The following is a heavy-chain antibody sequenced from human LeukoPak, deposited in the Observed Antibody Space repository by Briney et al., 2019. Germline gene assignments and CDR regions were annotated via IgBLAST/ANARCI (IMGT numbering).Heavy chain of an antibody. D-gene: IGHD3-22*01. CDR1: GGSISSYY. CDR2: IYYSGST. V-gene: IGHV4-59*01. J-gene: IGHJ4*02. Sequence: SETLSLTCTVSGGSISSYYWSWIRQPPGKGLEWIGYIYYSGSTNYNPSLKSRVTISVDTSKNQFSLKLSSVTAADTAVYYCVRLYYYDSSGYYFDYWGQGTLVTVSS. CDR3: VRLYYYDSSGYYFDY.